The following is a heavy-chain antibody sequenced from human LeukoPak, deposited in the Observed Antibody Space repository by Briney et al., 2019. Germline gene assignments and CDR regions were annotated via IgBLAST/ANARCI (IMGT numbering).Heavy chain of an antibody. CDR3: ARRGDSYGRFDY. CDR2: IYCGDSDT. Sequence: GESLKISCKASGNSFTSYWIAWVRQMPGKGLEWMGIIYCGDSDTRYSPSFQGQVTISADKSISIAYLQWSSLKASDTAMYYCARRGDSYGRFDYWGQGILVTVSS. D-gene: IGHD5-18*01. V-gene: IGHV5-51*01. CDR1: GNSFTSYW. J-gene: IGHJ4*02.